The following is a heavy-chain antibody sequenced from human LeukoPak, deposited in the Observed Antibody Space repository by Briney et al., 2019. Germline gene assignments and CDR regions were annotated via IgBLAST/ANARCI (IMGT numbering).Heavy chain of an antibody. Sequence: PSETLSLTCTVSGGSISSSSYYWGWIRQPPGKGLELIGSIYYSGSTYYNPSLKSRVTISVDTSKNQFSLKLSSVTAADTAVYYCARLPSLWFGELSWFDPWGQGTLVTVSS. CDR2: IYYSGST. V-gene: IGHV4-39*01. D-gene: IGHD3-10*01. CDR3: ARLPSLWFGELSWFDP. CDR1: GGSISSSSYY. J-gene: IGHJ5*02.